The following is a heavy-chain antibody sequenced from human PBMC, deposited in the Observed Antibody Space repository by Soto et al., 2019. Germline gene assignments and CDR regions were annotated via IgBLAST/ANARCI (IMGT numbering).Heavy chain of an antibody. V-gene: IGHV1-8*01. Sequence: QVQLVQSGAEVKTPGASVKVSCKASGYTFANYDMNWVRQAPGQGLEWMGWMNPKSGNTGYAQKFQGRLTMTRDTALSVAHMELSSMRNEDTALYYCARSDGYNFNWLDSWGQGTLVTVSA. J-gene: IGHJ5*01. CDR2: MNPKSGNT. D-gene: IGHD2-21*01. CDR1: GYTFANYD. CDR3: ARSDGYNFNWLDS.